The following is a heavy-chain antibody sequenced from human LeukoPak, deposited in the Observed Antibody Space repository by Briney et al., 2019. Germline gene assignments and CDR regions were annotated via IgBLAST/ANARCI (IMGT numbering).Heavy chain of an antibody. V-gene: IGHV1-18*01. CDR2: ISAHNGNT. J-gene: IGHJ4*02. Sequence: ASVKVSCKASGYTFTSYGISWVRQAPGQGLEWMGWISAHNGNTNYAQKLQGRVTMTTDTSTSTAYMELRSLRSDDTAVYYCARERVGATKSGFDYWGQGTLVTVSS. D-gene: IGHD1-26*01. CDR1: GYTFTSYG. CDR3: ARERVGATKSGFDY.